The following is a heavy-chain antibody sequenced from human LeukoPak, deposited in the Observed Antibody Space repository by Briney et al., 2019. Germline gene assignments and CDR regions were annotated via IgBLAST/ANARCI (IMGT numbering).Heavy chain of an antibody. V-gene: IGHV1-18*01. CDR2: ISGYNGNT. J-gene: IGHJ4*02. CDR1: GYTFTSYG. Sequence: ASVKVSCKASGYTFTSYGISWVRQAPGQGLEWMGWISGYNGNTNYAQKLQGRVTMTTDTSTSTAYMELRSLRSDDTAVYYCVRTPPNWGADYWGQGTLVTVSS. CDR3: VRTPPNWGADY. D-gene: IGHD7-27*01.